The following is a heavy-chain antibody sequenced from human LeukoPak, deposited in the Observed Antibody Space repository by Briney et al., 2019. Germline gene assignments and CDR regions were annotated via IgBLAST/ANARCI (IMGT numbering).Heavy chain of an antibody. CDR2: INPNSGGT. CDR1: GYTFTAYY. V-gene: IGHV1-2*02. D-gene: IGHD2-8*01. J-gene: IGHJ4*02. Sequence: ASVKVSCKASGYTFTAYYMHWVRQAPGQGLEWMGWINPNSGGTNYAQKFQGRVTMTRDTSISTAYMELSRLRSGDTAVYYCARVTGYCTNGVCPFDYWGQGTLVTVSS. CDR3: ARVTGYCTNGVCPFDY.